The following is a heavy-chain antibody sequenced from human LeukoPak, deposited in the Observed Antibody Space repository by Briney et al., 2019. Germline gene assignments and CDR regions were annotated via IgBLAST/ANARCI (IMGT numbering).Heavy chain of an antibody. CDR1: GYTFTSYG. CDR3: ARPHGDYYDSSGYHDAFDI. CDR2: ISAYNGNT. V-gene: IGHV1-18*01. Sequence: SVKVSCKASGYTFTSYGISWVRQAPGQGLEWMGWISAYNGNTNYAQKLQGRVTMTTDTSTSTAYMELRSLRSDDTAVYYCARPHGDYYDSSGYHDAFDIWGQGTMVTVSS. J-gene: IGHJ3*02. D-gene: IGHD3-22*01.